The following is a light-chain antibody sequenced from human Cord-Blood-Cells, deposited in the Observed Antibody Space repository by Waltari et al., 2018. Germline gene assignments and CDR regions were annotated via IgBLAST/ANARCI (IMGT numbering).Light chain of an antibody. CDR1: QSVLYSSNNKNY. CDR2: WAS. V-gene: IGKV4-1*01. J-gene: IGKJ1*01. Sequence: DIVMTQSPDSLAVSLGERATINYKSSQSVLYSSNNKNYLAWYQQKPGQPPKLLIYWASTRESGVPDRFSGSGSGTDFTLTISSLQAEDVAVYYCQQYYSTPQWTFGQGTKVEIK. CDR3: QQYYSTPQWT.